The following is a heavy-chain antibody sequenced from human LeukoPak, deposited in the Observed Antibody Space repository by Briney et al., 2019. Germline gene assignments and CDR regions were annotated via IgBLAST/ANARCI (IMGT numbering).Heavy chain of an antibody. D-gene: IGHD6-13*01. CDR3: ARVRSRSWLGYGY. CDR1: GGSISSGSYY. J-gene: IGHJ4*02. V-gene: IGHV4-61*02. CDR2: IYTSGST. Sequence: SQTLSLTCTVSGGSISSGSYYWSWIRQPAGKGLEWIGRIYTSGSTNYNPSLKSRVTISVDTSKNQFSLKLSSVTAADTAVYYCARVRSRSWLGYGYWGQGTLVTVPS.